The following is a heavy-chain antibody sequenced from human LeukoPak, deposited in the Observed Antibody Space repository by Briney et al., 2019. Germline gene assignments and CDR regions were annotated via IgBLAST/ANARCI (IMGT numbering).Heavy chain of an antibody. Sequence: PSETLSLTCAVYGESLNSYYWSWVRQPPGEGREWIGEIYESGTTKYNPSLKSRVAISMVPSKQQFSLRLSSVTAADTAVYYCARGAWATRLASWGLGNPVIVSS. CDR3: ARGAWATRLAS. CDR1: GESLNSYY. CDR2: IYESGTT. J-gene: IGHJ4*02. D-gene: IGHD2-15*01. V-gene: IGHV4-34*01.